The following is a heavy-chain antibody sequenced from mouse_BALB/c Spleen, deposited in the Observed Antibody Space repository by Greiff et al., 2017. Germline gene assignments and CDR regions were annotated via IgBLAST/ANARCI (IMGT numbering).Heavy chain of an antibody. CDR2: INPYNDGT. D-gene: IGHD1-1*01. J-gene: IGHJ3*01. CDR1: GYTFTSYV. CDR3: ARDYGSSYGFAY. V-gene: IGHV1-14*01. Sequence: VQLQQSGPELVKPGASVKMSCKASGYTFTSYVMHWVKQKPGQGLGWIGYINPYNDGTKYNEKFKGKATLTSDKSSSTAYMELSSLTSEDSAVYYCARDYGSSYGFAYWGQGTLVTVSA.